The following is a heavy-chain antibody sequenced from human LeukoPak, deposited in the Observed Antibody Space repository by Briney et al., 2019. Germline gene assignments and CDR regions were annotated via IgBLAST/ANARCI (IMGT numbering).Heavy chain of an antibody. CDR1: GFTFSDHY. J-gene: IGHJ6*04. CDR3: VRTGVSSAVPTSQADFYGMDV. Sequence: LSGGSLRLSCAVSGFTFSDHYMDWVRQAPGKGLEWVARSRNKGKDYTTQYAASVKGRFTISRDDSKNSLYLQMNSLKTEDTAVYYCVRTGVSSAVPTSQADFYGMDVWGKGTTVTVSS. D-gene: IGHD7-27*01. CDR2: SRNKGKDYTT. V-gene: IGHV3-72*01.